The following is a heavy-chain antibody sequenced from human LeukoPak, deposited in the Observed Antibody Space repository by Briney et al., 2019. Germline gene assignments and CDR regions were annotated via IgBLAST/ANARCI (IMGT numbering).Heavy chain of an antibody. CDR3: ARLSRTDYYYYMDV. Sequence: GGSLRLSCAASGFTFSDYYMSWIRQAPGKGLEWVSYISSSGSTIYYADSVKGRFTISRDNAKNSLYLQMNSLRAEDTAVYYCARLSRTDYYYYMDVWGKGTTVTISS. V-gene: IGHV3-11*01. CDR2: ISSSGSTI. J-gene: IGHJ6*03. CDR1: GFTFSDYY.